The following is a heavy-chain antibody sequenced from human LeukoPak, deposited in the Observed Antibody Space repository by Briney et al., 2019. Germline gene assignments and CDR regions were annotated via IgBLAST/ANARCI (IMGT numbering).Heavy chain of an antibody. CDR1: GFTFSDYY. J-gene: IGHJ4*02. CDR3: ARARQQLVSDFDY. D-gene: IGHD6-13*01. CDR2: ISSSGSTI. V-gene: IGHV3-11*04. Sequence: GGSLRLSCAASGFTFSDYYMSWIRQAPGKGLEWVSYISSSGSTIYYADSVKGRLTISRDNAKNSQYLQMNSLRAEDTAVYYCARARQQLVSDFDYWGQGTLVTVSS.